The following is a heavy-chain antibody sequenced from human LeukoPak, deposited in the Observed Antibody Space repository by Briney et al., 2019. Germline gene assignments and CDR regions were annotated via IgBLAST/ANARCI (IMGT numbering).Heavy chain of an antibody. CDR3: ARRRWSYGDHDAFDI. D-gene: IGHD4-17*01. CDR1: GYSFTSYW. Sequence: GESLKISCKGSGYSFTSYWIGWVRQMPGKGLEWMGIRNPGDSDTRYSPSFQGQVTISADKPISTAYLQWSSLKASDTAMYYCARRRWSYGDHDAFDIWGQGTMVTVSS. CDR2: RNPGDSDT. V-gene: IGHV5-51*01. J-gene: IGHJ3*02.